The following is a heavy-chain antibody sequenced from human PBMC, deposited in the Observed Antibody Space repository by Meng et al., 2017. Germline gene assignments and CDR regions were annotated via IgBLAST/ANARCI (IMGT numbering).Heavy chain of an antibody. CDR3: ASKGGLSTYNWFDP. J-gene: IGHJ5*02. CDR1: VGSISSGGYY. D-gene: IGHD5-12*01. CDR2: IYYSGST. V-gene: IGHV4-31*03. Sequence: VKSEDADPRRVKPSLPLSPPCTVFVGSISSGGYYWSWIRQHPGKGLEWIGYIYYSGSTYYNPSLKSRVTISVDTSKNQFSLKLSSVTAADTAVYYCASKGGLSTYNWFDPWGQGTLVTVSS.